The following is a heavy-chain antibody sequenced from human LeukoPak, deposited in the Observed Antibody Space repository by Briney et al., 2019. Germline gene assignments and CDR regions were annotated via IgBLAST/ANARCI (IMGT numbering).Heavy chain of an antibody. V-gene: IGHV4-34*01. CDR1: GGSFSGYY. J-gene: IGHJ5*02. D-gene: IGHD5-18*01. CDR3: ARHALRVDTAMVSWFGP. Sequence: SETLSLTCAVYGGSFSGYYWSWIRQPPGKGLEWIGSIYYSGSTYYNPSLKSRVTISVDTSKNQFSLKLSSVTAADTAVYYCARHALRVDTAMVSWFGPWGQGTLVTVSS. CDR2: IYYSGST.